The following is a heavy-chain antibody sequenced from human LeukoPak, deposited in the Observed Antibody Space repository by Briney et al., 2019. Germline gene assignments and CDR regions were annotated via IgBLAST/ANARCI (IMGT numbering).Heavy chain of an antibody. D-gene: IGHD3-22*01. J-gene: IGHJ5*02. V-gene: IGHV4-61*02. Sequence: SETLSLTCTVSVGPINSGVYYWSWIRRPAGKGLEWIGRLYTSGSTRYNPSLRSRVTISQDSSKNQFSLELSSVTAADTAMYFCARDYYDSSGSINWFDTWGPGTLVTVSS. CDR2: LYTSGST. CDR1: VGPINSGVYY. CDR3: ARDYYDSSGSINWFDT.